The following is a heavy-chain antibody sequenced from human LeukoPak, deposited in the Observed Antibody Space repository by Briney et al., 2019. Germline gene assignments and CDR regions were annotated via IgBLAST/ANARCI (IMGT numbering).Heavy chain of an antibody. Sequence: ASVKVSCKASGYTFTSYGISWVRQAPGQGLEWMGWISAYNGNTNYAQKLQGRVTMTTDTSTSTAYMELRSLRSEDTAVYYCATDTGIVATDDAFDIWGQGTMVTVSS. CDR3: ATDTGIVATDDAFDI. CDR2: ISAYNGNT. J-gene: IGHJ3*02. CDR1: GYTFTSYG. D-gene: IGHD5-12*01. V-gene: IGHV1-18*01.